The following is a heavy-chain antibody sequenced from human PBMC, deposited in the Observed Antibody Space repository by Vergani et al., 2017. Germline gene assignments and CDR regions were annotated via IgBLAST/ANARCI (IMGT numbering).Heavy chain of an antibody. V-gene: IGHV3-23*01. D-gene: IGHD4-23*01. J-gene: IGHJ4*02. CDR2: ISASGGST. Sequence: EVQLLESGGGLAQPGGSLRLSCAASGYAFNSYAMSWVRQAPGKGLEWVSAISASGGSTYYADSVKGRFTVSRDNSKNTLYLQMNSLRAEDTAVYYCANDGSVEYYFDYWGQGTLVTVSS. CDR3: ANDGSVEYYFDY. CDR1: GYAFNSYA.